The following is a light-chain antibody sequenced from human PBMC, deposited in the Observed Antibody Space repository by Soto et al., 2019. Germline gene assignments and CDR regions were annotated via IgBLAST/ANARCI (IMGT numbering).Light chain of an antibody. CDR2: VAP. Sequence: ERLMTQSPATLSVSPGERATLSCRASQTVSSDLAWYLQQPGQAPSPLIYVAPTRATGAPARFSGSGSGIDFTLTISSLQSEDFAVYYCQQYNNWPWTFGQGTKVEIK. J-gene: IGKJ1*01. CDR3: QQYNNWPWT. CDR1: QTVSSD. V-gene: IGKV3-15*01.